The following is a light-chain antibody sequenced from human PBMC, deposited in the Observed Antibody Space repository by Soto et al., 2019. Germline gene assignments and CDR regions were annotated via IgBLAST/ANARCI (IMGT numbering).Light chain of an antibody. V-gene: IGLV2-14*03. J-gene: IGLJ1*01. CDR1: SSDVGGYNY. CDR2: EVS. Sequence: QSALTQPASVSGSPGQSITISCTGTSSDVGGYNYVSWYQQHPGKAPKLMIYEVSNRPSGDSDRFSGSKSGNTASLTISGLQAEDEADYYCSSYTSSSTPDVFGSGTQLTVL. CDR3: SSYTSSSTPDV.